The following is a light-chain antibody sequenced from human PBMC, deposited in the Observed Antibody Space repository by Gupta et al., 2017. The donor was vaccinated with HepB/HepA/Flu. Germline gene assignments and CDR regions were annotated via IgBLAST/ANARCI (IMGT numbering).Light chain of an antibody. CDR3: CSYAGSSTL. Sequence: QSALTQPAPVSGSPGQSITIPCTGTSSDVAFYNLVSWYQQHPGKAPKLMIYDVIKRPSGVSNRFSGSKSGNTASLTISGLQAEDEADYYCCSYAGSSTLFGGGTKLTVL. J-gene: IGLJ2*01. CDR1: SSDVAFYNL. V-gene: IGLV2-23*02. CDR2: DVI.